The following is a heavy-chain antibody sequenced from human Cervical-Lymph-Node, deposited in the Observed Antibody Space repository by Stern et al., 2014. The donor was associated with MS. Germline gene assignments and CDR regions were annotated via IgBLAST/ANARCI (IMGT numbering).Heavy chain of an antibody. CDR3: AQKQIGSRGRDGGVLDY. CDR1: GFSLTTTGVG. CDR2: IYWDGDK. D-gene: IGHD6-19*01. Sequence: QVTLKESGPTRVKPTQTLALTCTFSGFSLTTTGVGVAWIRQPPGKALEWLAVIYWDGDKRYRPSLERRITITKETTKKPGGLKMPNMDPVDTAPYYWAQKQIGSRGRDGGVLDYWGQGTLVTASS. V-gene: IGHV2-5*02. J-gene: IGHJ4*02.